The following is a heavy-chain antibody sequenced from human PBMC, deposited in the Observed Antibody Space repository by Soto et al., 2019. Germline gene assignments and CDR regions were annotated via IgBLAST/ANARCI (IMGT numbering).Heavy chain of an antibody. CDR2: VKNNGGAT. V-gene: IGHV3-15*07. Sequence: EVQLEESGGDLVKPGGSLRLSCAASGFIFSHAWFHWVRQPPGKGLELVGRVKNNGGATDYAASVKGRFTISRDDSKDTVYLQMSSLRTEDTAIYYCAADLGPAYDSNNWFDPWGQGTLVTVSS. J-gene: IGHJ5*02. CDR3: AADLGPAYDSNNWFDP. CDR1: GFIFSHAW. D-gene: IGHD2-21*01.